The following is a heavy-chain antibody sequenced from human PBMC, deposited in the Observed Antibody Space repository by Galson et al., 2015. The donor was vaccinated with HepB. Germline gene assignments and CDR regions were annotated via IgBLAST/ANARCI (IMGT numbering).Heavy chain of an antibody. CDR3: AKKAHDRSDYYYFDY. CDR1: GFTFSSYS. J-gene: IGHJ4*02. Sequence: SLRLSCAASGFTFSSYSMNWVRQAPGKGLEWISIISGSGDDTHYADSVKGRFTISRDNSKNTLYLQMNSLRAEDTAVYYCAKKAHDRSDYYYFDYWGQGALVTVSS. V-gene: IGHV3-23*01. D-gene: IGHD3-22*01. CDR2: ISGSGDDT.